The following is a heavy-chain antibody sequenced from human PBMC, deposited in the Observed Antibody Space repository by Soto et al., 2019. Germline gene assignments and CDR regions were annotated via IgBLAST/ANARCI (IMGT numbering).Heavy chain of an antibody. CDR2: IYSGGST. Sequence: PGGSLRLSCAASGFTFSSYAMSWVRQAPGKGLEWVSVIYSGGSTYYADSVKGRFTISRDNSKNTLYLQMNSLRAEDTAVYYCARDRYYYGMDVWGQGTTVNVSS. J-gene: IGHJ6*02. CDR1: GFTFSSYA. CDR3: ARDRYYYGMDV. V-gene: IGHV3-53*01.